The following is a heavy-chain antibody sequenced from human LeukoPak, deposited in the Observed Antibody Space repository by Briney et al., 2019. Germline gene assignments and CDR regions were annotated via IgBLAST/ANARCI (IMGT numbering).Heavy chain of an antibody. Sequence: GGSLRLSCAASGFTFSSYSMNWVRQAPGKGLEWVSSISSGSSYISYADSVKGRFTLSRDNANDSLYLQMDSLRAEDTAVFYCARARGSGWDAFDIRGQGTMVTVSS. CDR2: ISSGSSYI. V-gene: IGHV3-21*01. CDR3: ARARGSGWDAFDI. CDR1: GFTFSSYS. D-gene: IGHD6-19*01. J-gene: IGHJ3*02.